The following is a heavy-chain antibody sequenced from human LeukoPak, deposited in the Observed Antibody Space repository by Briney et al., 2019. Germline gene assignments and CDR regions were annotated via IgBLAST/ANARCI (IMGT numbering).Heavy chain of an antibody. CDR1: GFPFSDYY. Sequence: PGGSLRLSCAASGFPFSDYYMTWIRQAPGKGLEWVSYISSSGSTIYSAASLKGRFTISRDNSKNTLYLQMNSLRAEDTAVYYCARERMTTVTTYGFSRYYGMDVWGQGTTVTVSS. CDR3: ARERMTTVTTYGFSRYYGMDV. V-gene: IGHV3-11*04. CDR2: ISSSGSTI. D-gene: IGHD4-17*01. J-gene: IGHJ6*02.